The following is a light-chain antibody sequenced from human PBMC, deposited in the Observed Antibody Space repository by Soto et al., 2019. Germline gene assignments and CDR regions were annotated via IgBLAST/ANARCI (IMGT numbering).Light chain of an antibody. V-gene: IGLV1-44*01. J-gene: IGLJ1*01. CDR1: SSNIRSYT. CDR2: SND. CDR3: AAWDDSLNGYV. Sequence: QSVLTQPPSASGNPGQRVTISCSGSSSNIRSYTVNWYKQLPGTAPKLLIYSNDRRPSRVPDRFSGSKSGTSASLAISGLQSEDEADYYCAAWDDSLNGYVFGTGTKVTVL.